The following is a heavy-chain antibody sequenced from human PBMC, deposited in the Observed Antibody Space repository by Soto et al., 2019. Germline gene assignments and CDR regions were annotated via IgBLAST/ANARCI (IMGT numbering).Heavy chain of an antibody. D-gene: IGHD1-26*01. J-gene: IGHJ4*01. V-gene: IGHV6-1*01. CDR2: TYYRSKWYS. CDR3: ARGEQYSGRIFDY. Sequence: SQTLSLTCAISGDSVSSTSAAWSWIRQSPSRGLEWLGRTYYRSKWYSDYAVSVKSRITINPDTSKNQFSLQLNSVTPEDTAVYYCARGEQYSGRIFDYWGQGTLVTVSS. CDR1: GDSVSSTSAA.